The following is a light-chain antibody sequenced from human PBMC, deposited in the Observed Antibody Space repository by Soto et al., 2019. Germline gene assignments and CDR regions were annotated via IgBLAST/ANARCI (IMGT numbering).Light chain of an antibody. CDR1: QSVTTQ. CDR2: GAS. J-gene: IGKJ5*01. V-gene: IGKV3-11*01. CDR3: QQRSNWPPIT. Sequence: IVLTQSPGTLSLSPWERATLSCRASQSVTTQLAWYQQKPGQAPRLIIHGASSRATGVPDRITGSGSGTDFTLSISSLEPEDFAVYYCQQRSNWPPITFGQGTRLEIK.